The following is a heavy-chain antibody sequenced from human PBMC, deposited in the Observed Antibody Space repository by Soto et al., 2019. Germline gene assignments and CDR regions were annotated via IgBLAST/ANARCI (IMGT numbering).Heavy chain of an antibody. CDR1: GGSFSGYY. CDR2: INHSGST. D-gene: IGHD6-13*01. J-gene: IGHJ4*02. V-gene: IGHV4-34*01. Sequence: QVQLQQWGAGLLKPSETLSLTCAVYGGSFSGYYWSWIRQPPGKGLEWIGEINHSGSTNYNPSLKSRVTISVDTSKNQFSLQLSSVTAADTAVYYCARRAAAGTLSPRRFDYWGQGTLVTVSS. CDR3: ARRAAAGTLSPRRFDY.